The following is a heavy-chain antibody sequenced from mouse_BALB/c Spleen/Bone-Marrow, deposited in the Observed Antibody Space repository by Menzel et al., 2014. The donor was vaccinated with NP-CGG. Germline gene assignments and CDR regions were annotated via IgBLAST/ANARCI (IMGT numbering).Heavy chain of an antibody. D-gene: IGHD2-4*01. Sequence: DLVKPGASVKLSCKASGYTFTSYWINWIKQRPGQGLEWIGRIAPGSGSTYYTEMFKGKATLTVDTSSSTAYIQLSGLSSEDSAVYFCARGDDYDPFAYWGQGTLVTVSA. CDR3: ARGDDYDPFAY. J-gene: IGHJ3*01. V-gene: IGHV1S41*01. CDR1: GYTFTSYW. CDR2: IAPGSGST.